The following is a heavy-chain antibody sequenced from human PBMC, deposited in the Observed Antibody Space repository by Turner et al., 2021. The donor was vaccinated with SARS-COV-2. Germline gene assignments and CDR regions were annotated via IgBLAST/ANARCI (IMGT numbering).Heavy chain of an antibody. CDR3: AGIQSYDRSDYYGMDV. V-gene: IGHV3-30-3*01. Sequence: QVQLVESGGGVVQPGRSLRLSCPASGFTFSSYAMNWVRQAPGKGLEWVAVISYDGSNKYYAASVKGRFTISRDNSKNTLYLQMNSLRADDTAVYYCAGIQSYDRSDYYGMDVWGQGTTVTVSS. CDR1: GFTFSSYA. CDR2: ISYDGSNK. D-gene: IGHD3-22*01. J-gene: IGHJ6*02.